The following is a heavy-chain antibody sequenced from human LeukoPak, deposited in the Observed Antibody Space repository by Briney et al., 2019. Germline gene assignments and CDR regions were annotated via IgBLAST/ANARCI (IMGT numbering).Heavy chain of an antibody. J-gene: IGHJ4*02. CDR1: GGSFSGYY. Sequence: SETLSLTCAVYGGSFSGYYWSWIRQPPGKGLERIWEINHSGSTNYNPSLKSRVTISVDKSKNKFSLKLSSVTDEDTAVYYCARGSGTYYWGQGTLVTVSS. V-gene: IGHV4-34*01. CDR3: ARGSGTYY. D-gene: IGHD3-10*01. CDR2: INHSGST.